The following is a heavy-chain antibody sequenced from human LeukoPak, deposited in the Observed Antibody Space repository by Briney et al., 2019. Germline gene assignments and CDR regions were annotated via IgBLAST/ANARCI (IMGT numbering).Heavy chain of an antibody. Sequence: GASVKVSCKASQYTFTDYAVHWVRQAPGQRLEWMGWINAGNGNTKYSQKFQGRVTITRDTSASTAYMELSSLRSEDTAVYYCARGRHVDSLDYWGQGTLVTVSS. J-gene: IGHJ4*02. D-gene: IGHD3-22*01. CDR2: INAGNGNT. CDR3: ARGRHVDSLDY. CDR1: QYTFTDYA. V-gene: IGHV1-3*01.